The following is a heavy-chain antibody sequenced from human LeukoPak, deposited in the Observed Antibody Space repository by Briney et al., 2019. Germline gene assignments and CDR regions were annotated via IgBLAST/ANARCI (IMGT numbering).Heavy chain of an antibody. CDR3: AREHYFYYMDG. Sequence: GGAPRLSCAASGFTFSDYEMNWVRQAPGQGLEWVGNVNQGGTQKYYVDSVKGRFTISRDNAENSLYLQMNSLRAEDTAVYYCAREHYFYYMDGWGKGTTVTVSS. CDR2: VNQGGTQK. J-gene: IGHJ6*03. CDR1: GFTFSDYE. V-gene: IGHV3-7*01.